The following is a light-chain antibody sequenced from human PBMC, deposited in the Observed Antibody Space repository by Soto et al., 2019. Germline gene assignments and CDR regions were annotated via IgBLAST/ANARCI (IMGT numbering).Light chain of an antibody. Sequence: ELVMTQSPATLSVSPGERATLSCKASHSILNNLAWFQQKPGQAPRLLIYAASTRATGIPARFSGSGSGTEFTLTISSLHSEDFAVYYCHQYNTWPLTFGGGTKVEIK. J-gene: IGKJ4*01. CDR2: AAS. V-gene: IGKV3-15*01. CDR3: HQYNTWPLT. CDR1: HSILNN.